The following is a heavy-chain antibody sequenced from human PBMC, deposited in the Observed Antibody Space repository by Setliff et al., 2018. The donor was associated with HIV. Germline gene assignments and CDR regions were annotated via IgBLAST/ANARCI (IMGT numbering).Heavy chain of an antibody. D-gene: IGHD3-16*01. CDR3: AEGAVTFGGVLNY. V-gene: IGHV4-30-4*08. CDR2: IYSSGTK. CDR1: GVTSGDYY. J-gene: IGHJ4*02. Sequence: PSETLSLTCTFSGVTSGDYYWTWIRQHPVKGLEWIGYIYSSGTKYYNPSLKSRLAISLDTSKNQFSLNLKSVTAADTAVYYCAEGAVTFGGVLNYWGQGAQVTVSS.